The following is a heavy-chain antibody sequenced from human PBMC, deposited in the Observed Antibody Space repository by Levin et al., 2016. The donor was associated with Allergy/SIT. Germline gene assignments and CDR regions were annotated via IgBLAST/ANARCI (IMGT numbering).Heavy chain of an antibody. D-gene: IGHD3-9*01. CDR2: ITTSADT. CDR1: GFNFRSYD. CDR3: ARDAYFDWSLDY. V-gene: IGHV3-13*01. J-gene: IGHJ4*02. Sequence: GESLKISCTASGFNFRSYDFHWVRQGAGRGLEWVSGITTSADTSYDDSVKGRFTISRDNAKNSLYLQMNSLRAEDTAVYYCARDAYFDWSLDYWGQGILVTVSS.